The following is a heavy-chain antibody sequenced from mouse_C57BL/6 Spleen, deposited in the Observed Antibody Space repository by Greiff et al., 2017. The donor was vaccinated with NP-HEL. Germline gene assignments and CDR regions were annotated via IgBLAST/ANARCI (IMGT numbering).Heavy chain of an antibody. J-gene: IGHJ4*01. CDR2: ISSGSSTI. D-gene: IGHD1-1*01. Sequence: EVMLVESGGGLVKPGGSLKLSCAASGFTFSDYGMHWVRQAPEKGLEWVAYISSGSSTIYYAATVKGRFTISRDNAKNTLFLQMTSLRSEDTAMYYCARPYYGSSYGAMDYWGQGTSVTVSS. CDR1: GFTFSDYG. V-gene: IGHV5-17*01. CDR3: ARPYYGSSYGAMDY.